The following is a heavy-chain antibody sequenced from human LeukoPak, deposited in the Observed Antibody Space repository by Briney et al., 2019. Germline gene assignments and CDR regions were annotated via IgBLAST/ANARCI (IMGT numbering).Heavy chain of an antibody. V-gene: IGHV3-7*05. D-gene: IGHD2-15*01. CDR1: GFTFSSYW. Sequence: GGSLRLSCAASGFTFSSYWMSWVRQAPGKGLEWVANIKHDGSEKYYVDSVKGRFTISRDNAKNSLYLQMNSLRAEDTAVYYCARDYCSGGSCSYYYYGMDVWGQGTTVTVSS. CDR3: ARDYCSGGSCSYYYYGMDV. J-gene: IGHJ6*02. CDR2: IKHDGSEK.